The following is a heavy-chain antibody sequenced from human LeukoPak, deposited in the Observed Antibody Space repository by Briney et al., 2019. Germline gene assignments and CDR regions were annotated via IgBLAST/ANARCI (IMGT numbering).Heavy chain of an antibody. CDR2: ISESGTTI. J-gene: IGHJ4*02. CDR3: ARDGGWGLYFDY. D-gene: IGHD6-19*01. V-gene: IGHV3-48*03. Sequence: GGSLRLSCAASGFTFSSYEMNWVRQAPGKGLEWVSYISESGTTIYYADSVKGRFTIARDNAKNSLYLQMNSLRAEDTAVYYCARDGGWGLYFDYWGQGTLVTVSS. CDR1: GFTFSSYE.